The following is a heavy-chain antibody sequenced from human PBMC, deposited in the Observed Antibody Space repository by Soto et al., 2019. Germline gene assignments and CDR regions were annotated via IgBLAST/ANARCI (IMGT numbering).Heavy chain of an antibody. V-gene: IGHV3-11*01. CDR1: GFTFSDYY. D-gene: IGHD3-22*01. CDR2: ISSSGSTI. Sequence: GGSLRLSCAASGFTFSDYYMSWIRQAPGKGLEWVSYISSSGSTIYYADSVKGRFTISRDNAKNSLYLQMNSLRAEDTAVYYCARESPDYYARSGYYTIPEYGMDVWGQGTTVTVS. J-gene: IGHJ6*02. CDR3: ARESPDYYARSGYYTIPEYGMDV.